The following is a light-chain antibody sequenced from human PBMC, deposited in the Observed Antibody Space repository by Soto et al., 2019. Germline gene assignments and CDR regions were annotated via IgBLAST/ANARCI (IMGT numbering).Light chain of an antibody. CDR3: SSYTTSSYVV. J-gene: IGLJ2*01. CDR1: SSDIGGHNF. CDR2: EVS. V-gene: IGLV2-14*01. Sequence: QSALTQPAAVSGSPGQSITISCTGTSSDIGGHNFVSGYQHHPGKAPKLLIYEVSYRASGVSNRFTGSKSANTASQTISGLQAEDEADYSCSSYTTSSYVVFGGGTKLTVL.